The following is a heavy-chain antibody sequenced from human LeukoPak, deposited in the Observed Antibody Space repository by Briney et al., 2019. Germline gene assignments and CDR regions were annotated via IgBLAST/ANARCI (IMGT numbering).Heavy chain of an antibody. CDR1: GLSFSSFA. Sequence: PGGSLRLSCAASGLSFSSFAMIWVGEGPARGLEWVSSFRGTVEPFYADSVKGRFTLSSDSSRNTVYFQLNTLRVEDTAIYYCAKASWVSSTDAVRWGQGTLVTVSS. D-gene: IGHD3-16*01. CDR2: FRGTVEP. J-gene: IGHJ4*02. CDR3: AKASWVSSTDAVR. V-gene: IGHV3-23*01.